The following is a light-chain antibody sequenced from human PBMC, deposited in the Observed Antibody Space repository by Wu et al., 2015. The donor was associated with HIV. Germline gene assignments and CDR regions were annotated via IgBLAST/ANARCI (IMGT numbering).Light chain of an antibody. CDR1: QSISRK. CDR3: QQYGSSPIT. Sequence: EIVMTQSPATLSMSPGGRATLSCRSSQSISRKLAWYQQKPGQAPRLVIHTASTRASQIPARFSGSGSGTDFTLTISRLDPEDFAVYFCQQYGSSPITFGPGTRL. J-gene: IGKJ5*01. CDR2: TAS. V-gene: IGKV3-15*01.